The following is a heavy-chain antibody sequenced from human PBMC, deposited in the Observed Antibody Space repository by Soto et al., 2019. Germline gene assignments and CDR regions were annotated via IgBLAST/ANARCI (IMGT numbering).Heavy chain of an antibody. D-gene: IGHD5-18*01. J-gene: IGHJ4*02. V-gene: IGHV3-21*01. Sequence: GSLRLSCAASGFTFSSYSMNWVRQAPGKGLGWVSSISSSSSYIYYADSVKGRFTISRDNAKNSLYLQMNSLRAEDTAVYYCARDFSAMVPWWGQGTLVTVSS. CDR2: ISSSSSYI. CDR1: GFTFSSYS. CDR3: ARDFSAMVPW.